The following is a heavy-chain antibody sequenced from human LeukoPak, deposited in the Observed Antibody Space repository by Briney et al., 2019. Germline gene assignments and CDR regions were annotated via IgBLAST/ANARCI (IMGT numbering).Heavy chain of an antibody. CDR1: GGSISTSNW. CDR3: ARGGPYGDYVGY. J-gene: IGHJ4*02. CDR2: IYHSGST. V-gene: IGHV4-4*02. Sequence: SETLSLTCAVSGGSISTSNWWTWVRQPPGKGLEWIGEIYHSGSTNYNPSLKSRVTISVDTSKNQFSLKLSSVTAADTAVYYCARGGPYGDYVGYWGQGTLVTVSS. D-gene: IGHD4-17*01.